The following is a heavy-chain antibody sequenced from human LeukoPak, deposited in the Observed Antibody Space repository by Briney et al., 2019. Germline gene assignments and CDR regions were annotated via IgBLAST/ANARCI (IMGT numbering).Heavy chain of an antibody. Sequence: ASVKVSCKASGYTFTSYGISWVRQAPGQGLEWVGWISAYNGNTNYAQKLQGRVTMTTDTSTSTAYMELRSLRSDDTAVYYCARDRLVGATTDYFDYWGQGTLVTVSS. J-gene: IGHJ4*02. CDR3: ARDRLVGATTDYFDY. D-gene: IGHD1-26*01. CDR2: ISAYNGNT. V-gene: IGHV1-18*01. CDR1: GYTFTSYG.